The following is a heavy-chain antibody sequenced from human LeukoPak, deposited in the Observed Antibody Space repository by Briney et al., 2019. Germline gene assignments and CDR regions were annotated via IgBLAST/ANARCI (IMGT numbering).Heavy chain of an antibody. CDR3: AKHLVKNFYDNSGYLGTFDI. D-gene: IGHD3-22*01. CDR1: GFTFNTYA. V-gene: IGHV3-23*01. CDR2: ISTSGGTT. Sequence: GGSLRLSCGASGFTFNTYAMSWVRLAPGTGPEWVSSISTSGGTTYYAASVKGRFTISRDNSKNTLYLQMSTLRGDDTAVYYCAKHLVKNFYDNSGYLGTFDIWGRGTMVTVSS. J-gene: IGHJ3*02.